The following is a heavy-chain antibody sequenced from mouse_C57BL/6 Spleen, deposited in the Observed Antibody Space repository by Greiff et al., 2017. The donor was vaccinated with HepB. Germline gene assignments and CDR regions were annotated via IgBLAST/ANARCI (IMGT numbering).Heavy chain of an antibody. CDR1: GYTFTSYW. J-gene: IGHJ2*01. Sequence: QVQLQQSGAELVRPGSSVKLSCKASGYTFTSYWMDWVKQRPGQGLEWIGNIYPSDSETHYNQKFKDKATLTVDKSSSTAYMQLSSLTSEDSAVYYCARGITTVVARDYWGQGTTLTVSS. V-gene: IGHV1-61*01. D-gene: IGHD1-1*01. CDR2: IYPSDSET. CDR3: ARGITTVVARDY.